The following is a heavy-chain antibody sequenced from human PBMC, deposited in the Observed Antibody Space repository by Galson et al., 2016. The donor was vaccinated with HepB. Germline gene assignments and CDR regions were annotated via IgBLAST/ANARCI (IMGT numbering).Heavy chain of an antibody. V-gene: IGHV4-59*01. D-gene: IGHD3-10*01. Sequence: SETLSLTCKVSGASISGSYWSWIRQSPGRGLEYIGHLNSGGSTQYSPSLKSRVTISVDKSKNQLSLRVTSVTAADAALYYCARMVPYYFDLWGQGTVVADSS. CDR3: ARMVPYYFDL. J-gene: IGHJ4*02. CDR1: GASISGSY. CDR2: LNSGGST.